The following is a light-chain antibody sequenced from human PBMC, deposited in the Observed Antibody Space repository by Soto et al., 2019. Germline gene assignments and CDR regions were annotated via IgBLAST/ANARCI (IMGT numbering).Light chain of an antibody. V-gene: IGKV1-12*01. CDR3: QPANSFPLT. CDR2: AAS. Sequence: DLPMTQSPSSVSASVGDRVTITCRASQGISSWLAWYQQKPGTAPKLLIYAASTLQSGVPARFSGSGSGADFTLTISSLQPEDFATYDCQPANSFPLTFGGGTKVEIK. J-gene: IGKJ4*01. CDR1: QGISSW.